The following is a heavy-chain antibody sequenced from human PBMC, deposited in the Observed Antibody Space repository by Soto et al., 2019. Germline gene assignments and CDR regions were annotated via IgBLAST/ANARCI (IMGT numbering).Heavy chain of an antibody. CDR3: AKDRYSSSWSTGIFDY. V-gene: IGHV3-23*01. J-gene: IGHJ4*02. D-gene: IGHD6-13*01. CDR2: ISGSGGST. Sequence: GGSLRLSCAASGFTFSGYAMSWVRQAPGKGLEWVSAISGSGGSTYYADSVKGRFTISRDNSKNTLYLQMNSLRAEDTAVYYCAKDRYSSSWSTGIFDYWGQGTLVTVSS. CDR1: GFTFSGYA.